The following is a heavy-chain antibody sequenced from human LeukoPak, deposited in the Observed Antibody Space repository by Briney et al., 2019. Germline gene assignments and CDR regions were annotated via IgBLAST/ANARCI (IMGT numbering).Heavy chain of an antibody. CDR1: GGSISSSSYY. J-gene: IGHJ4*02. D-gene: IGHD3-22*01. CDR3: ASHSSGIVNFDY. CDR2: IYYSGST. Sequence: SETLSLACTVSGGSISSSSYYWGWIRQPPGKGLEWIGSIYYSGSTYYNPSLKSRVTISVDTSKNQFSLKLSSVTAADTAVYYCASHSSGIVNFDYWGQGTLVTVSS. V-gene: IGHV4-39*07.